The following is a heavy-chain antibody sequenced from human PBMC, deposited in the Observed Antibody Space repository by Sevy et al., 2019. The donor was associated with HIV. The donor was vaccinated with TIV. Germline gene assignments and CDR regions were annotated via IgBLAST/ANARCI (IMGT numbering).Heavy chain of an antibody. D-gene: IGHD5-12*01. CDR3: ARDSGGYDF. V-gene: IGHV3-7*01. Sequence: GGSLRLSCAASGIDFSGYWMSWVSQVPGKGLESVANINEDGTKDYYVGSVKGRFTISRDNAKNSLYLQMNSVRVEDTAVYYCARDSGGYDFWGQGTLVTVSS. CDR2: INEDGTKD. CDR1: GIDFSGYW. J-gene: IGHJ4*02.